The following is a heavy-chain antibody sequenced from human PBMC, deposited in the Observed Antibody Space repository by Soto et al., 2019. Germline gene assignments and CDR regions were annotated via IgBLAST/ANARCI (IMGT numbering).Heavy chain of an antibody. Sequence: SETLSLTCIVSGGSGDSGRYYWCWVRQPPGKGLEWIGSVYNSANTYYTPSLKSRVTISVDMSKNQVSLRLNSVTAADTAVYYCARLKLGSYFWFFDYWGRGTLVTVSS. D-gene: IGHD1-26*01. CDR3: ARLKLGSYFWFFDY. J-gene: IGHJ4*01. CDR2: VYNSANT. CDR1: GGSGDSGRYY. V-gene: IGHV4-39*01.